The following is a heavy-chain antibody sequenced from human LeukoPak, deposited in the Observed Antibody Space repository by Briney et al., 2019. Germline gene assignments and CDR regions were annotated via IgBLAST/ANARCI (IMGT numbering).Heavy chain of an antibody. V-gene: IGHV4-39*07. Sequence: SQTLSLTCTVSGGSISSSSYYWGWIRQPPGKGLEWIGYIYPRGSTYYNPSLKSRVILSLDKSANQFSLNLSSVTAADTAVYYCARFSPRAMGNYLDFWGQGTLVTVSS. CDR1: GGSISSSSYY. J-gene: IGHJ4*02. CDR3: ARFSPRAMGNYLDF. D-gene: IGHD7-27*01. CDR2: IYPRGST.